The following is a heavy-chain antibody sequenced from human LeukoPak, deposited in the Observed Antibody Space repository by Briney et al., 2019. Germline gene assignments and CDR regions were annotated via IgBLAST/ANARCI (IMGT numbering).Heavy chain of an antibody. V-gene: IGHV3-21*01. Sequence: GGSLRLSCAASGFIFSSYSMNWVRQAPGKGLEWVSSISSGSSYIYYADSVKGRFTISRDNAKNSLYLQMNSLSAEDTAVYYCVSGTAAVSPAMAYWGQGTLVSVSS. CDR2: ISSGSSYI. CDR3: VSGTAAVSPAMAY. J-gene: IGHJ4*02. D-gene: IGHD2-15*01. CDR1: GFIFSSYS.